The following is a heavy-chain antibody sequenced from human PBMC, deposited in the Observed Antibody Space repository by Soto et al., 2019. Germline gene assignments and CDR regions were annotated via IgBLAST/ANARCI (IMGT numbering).Heavy chain of an antibody. D-gene: IGHD3-22*01. CDR1: GGSISNYY. Sequence: SETLSLTCTVSGGSISNYYWSWVRQPPWKGTEWIGYIYDSGSTNYNPSLKSRVTISVDTSKNQFSLRLTSVTAADTAVYYCAREYYNYYDSSGYYQIGYFDYWGQGTRVTVS. CDR3: AREYYNYYDSSGYYQIGYFDY. J-gene: IGHJ4*02. CDR2: IYDSGST. V-gene: IGHV4-59*01.